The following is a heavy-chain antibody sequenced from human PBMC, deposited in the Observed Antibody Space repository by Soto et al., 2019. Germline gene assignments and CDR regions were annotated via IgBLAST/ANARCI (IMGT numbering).Heavy chain of an antibody. CDR2: ISYDGSNK. V-gene: IGHV3-30-3*01. J-gene: IGHJ4*02. Sequence: GGSLRLSCAASGFTFSSYAMHWVRQAPGKGLEWVAVISYDGSNKYYADSVKGRFTISRDNSKNTLYLQMNSLRAEDTAVYYCAREWYDFWSGYYYFDYWGQGTLVTVSS. D-gene: IGHD3-3*01. CDR1: GFTFSSYA. CDR3: AREWYDFWSGYYYFDY.